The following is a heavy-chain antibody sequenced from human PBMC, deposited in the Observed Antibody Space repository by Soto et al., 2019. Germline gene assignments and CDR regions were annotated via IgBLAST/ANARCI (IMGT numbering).Heavy chain of an antibody. J-gene: IGHJ4*02. V-gene: IGHV3-21*01. Sequence: EVQLVESGGGLVKPGGSLRLSCAASGFTFSSYSMNWVRQAPGKGLEWVSSISSSSSYIYYADSVKGRFTISRDNAKNSLYLQMNSLRAADTAVYYCARDDPAAAGTAMGDYWGQGTLVTVSS. CDR1: GFTFSSYS. D-gene: IGHD6-13*01. CDR3: ARDDPAAAGTAMGDY. CDR2: ISSSSSYI.